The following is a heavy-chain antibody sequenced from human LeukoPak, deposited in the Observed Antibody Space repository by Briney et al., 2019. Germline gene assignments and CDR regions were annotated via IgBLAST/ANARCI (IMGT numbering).Heavy chain of an antibody. J-gene: IGHJ4*02. Sequence: GGSLRLSCAASGFTFSRHWMTWVRQAPGKGLERVANIKHDGSEKNYVDSVKGRFTISRDNAKNSLYLQMNSLRAEDTAVHYCATPLDYYDRSDSHQGGDWGQGTLVTVSS. D-gene: IGHD3-22*01. V-gene: IGHV3-7*03. CDR1: GFTFSRHW. CDR2: IKHDGSEK. CDR3: ATPLDYYDRSDSHQGGD.